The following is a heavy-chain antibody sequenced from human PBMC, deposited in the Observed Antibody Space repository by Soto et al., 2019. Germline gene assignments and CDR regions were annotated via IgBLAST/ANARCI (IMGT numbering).Heavy chain of an antibody. J-gene: IGHJ4*02. CDR1: GYTFTSYY. CDR3: ARDAQIGHGYRVYGTY. D-gene: IGHD5-12*01. Sequence: ASVKVSCKASGYTFTSYYIHWVRQAPGQGLEWMGLFKPSDASTSYAEKFQGRVTMTGDTSTSTAYMELNSLNSEDTALYYCARDAQIGHGYRVYGTYWGQGALVTVS. V-gene: IGHV1-46*01. CDR2: FKPSDAST.